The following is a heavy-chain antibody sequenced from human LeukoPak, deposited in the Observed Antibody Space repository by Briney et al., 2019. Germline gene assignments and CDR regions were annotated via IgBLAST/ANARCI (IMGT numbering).Heavy chain of an antibody. D-gene: IGHD2/OR15-2a*01. CDR1: GYTFTSYY. J-gene: IGHJ6*03. Sequence: PKASVKVSCKASGYTFTSYYIHWLRQAPGQGFEWMGWSDPYSGATKYEHFQGRVTMTTDTSISTAYMELTRLTSDDTAVYYCARLSRRMHLLPGRGSRADHYYYYMDVWGKGTTVTVSS. CDR2: SDPYSGAT. CDR3: ARLSRRMHLLPGRGSRADHYYYYMDV. V-gene: IGHV1-2*02.